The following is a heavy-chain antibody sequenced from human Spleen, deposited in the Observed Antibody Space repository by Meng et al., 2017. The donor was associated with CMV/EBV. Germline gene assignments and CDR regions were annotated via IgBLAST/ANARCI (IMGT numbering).Heavy chain of an antibody. V-gene: IGHV4-39*07. CDR3: ARNDFWSGPSRY. J-gene: IGHJ4*02. D-gene: IGHD3-3*01. CDR1: GGSISSNNYC. CDR2: IYYSGST. Sequence: SETLSLTCTVSGGSISSNNYCWGWIRQPPGKGLEWIGNIYYSGSTYYNASLKSRVTISVDTSKNQFSLKLTSVTAADTAVYYCARNDFWSGPSRYWGQGTLVTVSS.